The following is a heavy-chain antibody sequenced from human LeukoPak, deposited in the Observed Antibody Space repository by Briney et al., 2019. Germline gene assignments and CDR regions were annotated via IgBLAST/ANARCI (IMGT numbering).Heavy chain of an antibody. CDR1: GFTFNNYY. V-gene: IGHV3-7*01. CDR2: INQDGGKK. D-gene: IGHD3-22*01. Sequence: GGSLRLSCVVSGFTFNNYYMSWVRQAPGKGLEWVANINQDGGKKLYVDSVKGRFTISRDNAKNSLYLQMNSLRAEDTAVYYCAKSGRVFDTSGYYWFPNWGQGILVTVSS. CDR3: AKSGRVFDTSGYYWFPN. J-gene: IGHJ4*02.